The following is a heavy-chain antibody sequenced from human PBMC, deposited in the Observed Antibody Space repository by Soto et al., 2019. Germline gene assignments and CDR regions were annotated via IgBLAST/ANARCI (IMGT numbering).Heavy chain of an antibody. Sequence: QVQLVESGGGVIQPGTSLSLSCGSSGFTFRSFGMYWVRQAPGKGLAWVAVVSYDGNHKYYADSVKGRFTVSRDNVKNMLYLQMNSLRGEDTAVYYCAKDVGQQLVLNYGMDVWGQGTTVTVSS. V-gene: IGHV3-30*18. CDR1: GFTFRSFG. CDR2: VSYDGNHK. J-gene: IGHJ6*02. CDR3: AKDVGQQLVLNYGMDV. D-gene: IGHD6-13*01.